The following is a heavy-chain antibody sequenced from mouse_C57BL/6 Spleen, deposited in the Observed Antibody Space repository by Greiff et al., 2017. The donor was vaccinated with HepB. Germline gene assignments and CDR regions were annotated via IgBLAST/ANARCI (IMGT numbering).Heavy chain of an antibody. J-gene: IGHJ3*01. Sequence: QVQLQQSGPELVKPGASVKISCKASGYAFSSSWMNWVKQRPGKGLEWIGRIYPGDGDTNYNGKFKGKATLTADKPSSTAYMQLSSLTSEDSAVYFCARTWFAYWGQGTLVTVSA. CDR2: IYPGDGDT. CDR3: ARTWFAY. CDR1: GYAFSSSW. V-gene: IGHV1-82*01.